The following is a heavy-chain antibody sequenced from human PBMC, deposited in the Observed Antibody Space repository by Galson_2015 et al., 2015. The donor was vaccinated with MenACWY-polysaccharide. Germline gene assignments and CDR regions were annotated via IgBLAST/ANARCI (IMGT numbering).Heavy chain of an antibody. V-gene: IGHV3-74*01. CDR3: TKAGAKYCSGSSCHFNWFDP. CDR1: GFSFSTYW. Sequence: SLRLSCAASGFSFSTYWMHWVRHAPGKGLVWVSRINADGSATGYADSVRGRFNISRDNAKNTLVLEMNSLRAEDTAVYYCTKAGAKYCSGSSCHFNWFDPWGQGTLVTVSS. CDR2: INADGSAT. J-gene: IGHJ5*02. D-gene: IGHD2-15*01.